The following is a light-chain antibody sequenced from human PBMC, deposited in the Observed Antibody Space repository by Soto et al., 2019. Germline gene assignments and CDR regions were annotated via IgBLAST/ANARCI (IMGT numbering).Light chain of an antibody. CDR1: SSDVGSYNR. J-gene: IGLJ3*02. V-gene: IGLV2-18*01. CDR2: EVN. Sequence: QSALTQPPSVSGSPGQSVTISCTGTSSDVGSYNRLSWYQQPPGTAPKLIMYEVNTRPSGVPDRFSGSKSGSTASLTISGLQAEDEADYYCAAWDDSLSGPVFGGGTKVTVL. CDR3: AAWDDSLSGPV.